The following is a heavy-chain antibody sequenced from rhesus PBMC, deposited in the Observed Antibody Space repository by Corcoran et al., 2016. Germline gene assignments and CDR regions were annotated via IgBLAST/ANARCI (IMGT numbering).Heavy chain of an antibody. J-gene: IGHJ3*01. D-gene: IGHD6-25*01. CDR3: ARYGTAAAPDDAFDF. CDR1: GGSFSSYW. CDR2: INGNSGST. V-gene: IGHV4-80*01. Sequence: QVQLQESGPGLVKPSETLSLTCAVSGGSFSSYWWSWLRQPPGKGLEWIGEINGNSGSTNYNPSLKSRVTMSKDASKNQCSLKLSSVTAADTAVYYCARYGTAAAPDDAFDFWGQGLRVTVSS.